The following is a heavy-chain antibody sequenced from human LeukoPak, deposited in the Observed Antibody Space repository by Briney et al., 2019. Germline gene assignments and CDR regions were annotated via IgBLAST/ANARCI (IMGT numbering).Heavy chain of an antibody. CDR2: ISYSGIT. J-gene: IGHJ4*02. Sequence: SETLSLTCTVSGGSISGSSYFWGWIRQSPAKGLEWIGSISYSGITHYNPSLKSRVTMSVDTSRNQVSLNLDSATAADTAVYYCARDAYCSTTSCHLDYWGQGILATVSS. D-gene: IGHD2-2*01. CDR1: GGSISGSSYF. V-gene: IGHV4-39*07. CDR3: ARDAYCSTTSCHLDY.